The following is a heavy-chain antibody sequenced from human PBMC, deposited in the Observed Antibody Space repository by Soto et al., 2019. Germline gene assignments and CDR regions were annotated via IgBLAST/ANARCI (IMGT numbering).Heavy chain of an antibody. J-gene: IGHJ6*02. CDR2: ISSSGSTI. V-gene: IGHV3-11*01. D-gene: IGHD5-12*01. Sequence: GGSLRLSCAASGFTFSDYYMSWIRQAPGKGLEWVSYISSSGSTIYYADSVKGRFTISRDNAKNSLYLQMNSLRAEDTAVYYCLRIYSGYADGAFDIRAQRTTVTGSS. CDR1: GFTFSDYY. CDR3: LRIYSGYADGAFDI.